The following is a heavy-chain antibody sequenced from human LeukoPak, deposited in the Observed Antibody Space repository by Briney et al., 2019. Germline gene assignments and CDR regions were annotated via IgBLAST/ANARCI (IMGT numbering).Heavy chain of an antibody. V-gene: IGHV1-2*06. CDR1: GYTFTGYY. CDR3: ARHSSSWYYFDY. J-gene: IGHJ4*02. Sequence: SVKVSCKASGYTFTGYYMHWVRQAPGQGLEWMGRINPNSGGTTYAQKFQGRVTMTRDTSITTAYMELSRLRSDDTAVYYCARHSSSWYYFDYWGQRTLVTVSS. CDR2: INPNSGGT. D-gene: IGHD6-13*01.